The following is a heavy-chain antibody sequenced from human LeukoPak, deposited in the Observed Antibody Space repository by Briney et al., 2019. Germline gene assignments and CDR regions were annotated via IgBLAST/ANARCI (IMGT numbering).Heavy chain of an antibody. J-gene: IGHJ2*01. CDR2: ISTDGVGT. Sequence: GGPLRLSCAASGFTFSSYDMNWVRQAPGKGLEWVSSISTDGVGTTYADFVKGRCTVSRDSSTNTLYLQMNSLRADDTAIYYCTKVLRTWYFDLWGRGALVTVSS. CDR1: GFTFSSYD. CDR3: TKVLRTWYFDL. V-gene: IGHV3-23*01.